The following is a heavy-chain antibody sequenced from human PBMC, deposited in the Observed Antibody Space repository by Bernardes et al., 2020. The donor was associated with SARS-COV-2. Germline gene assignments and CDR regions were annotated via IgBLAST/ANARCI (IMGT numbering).Heavy chain of an antibody. V-gene: IGHV4-59*01. Sequence: SETLSLTCTLSGGSISTYYWSWIRQPPGKGLEWIGYIYHSGSTNYNPSLKTRATISVDTSKNQFSLKLSSVTAAETAVYYCARQYSSGWYGYFQHWGQGTLVTVSS. CDR2: IYHSGST. CDR1: GGSISTYY. J-gene: IGHJ1*01. CDR3: ARQYSSGWYGYFQH. D-gene: IGHD6-19*01.